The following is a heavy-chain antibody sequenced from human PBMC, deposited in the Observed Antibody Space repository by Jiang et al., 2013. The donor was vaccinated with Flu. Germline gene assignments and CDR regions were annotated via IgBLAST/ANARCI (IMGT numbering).Heavy chain of an antibody. V-gene: IGHV3-9*01. CDR3: AKDMYYYDSSGYYSPYYYYGMDV. J-gene: IGHJ6*02. D-gene: IGHD3-22*01. CDR1: DDYA. CDR2: ISWNSGSI. Sequence: DDYAMHWVRQAPGKGLEWVSGISWNSGSIGYADSVKGRFTISRDNAKNSLYLQMNSLRAEDTALYYCAKDMYYYDSSGYYSPYYYYGMDVWGQGTTVTVSS.